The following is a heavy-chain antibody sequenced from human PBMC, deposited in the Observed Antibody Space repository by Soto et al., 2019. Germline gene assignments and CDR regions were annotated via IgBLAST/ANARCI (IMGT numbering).Heavy chain of an antibody. CDR3: ARADLGELSLDY. CDR1: GGSISSGGYS. Sequence: PSETLSLTCTVSGGSISSGGYSWTWIRQHPGKGLEWIGYIYYSGSTYYNPSLKSRVTISVDTSKNQFSLKLSSVTAADTAVYYCARADLGELSLDYWGQGTLVTSPQ. V-gene: IGHV4-31*03. CDR2: IYYSGST. J-gene: IGHJ4*02. D-gene: IGHD3-16*02.